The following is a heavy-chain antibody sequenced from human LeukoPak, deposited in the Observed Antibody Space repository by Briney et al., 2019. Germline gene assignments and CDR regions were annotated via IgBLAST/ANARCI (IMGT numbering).Heavy chain of an antibody. CDR2: IYHSGST. Sequence: PSETLSLTCTVSGGSISSSSYYWGWVRQPQGKGGEWLGSIYHSGSTYYNPSLKSRVTISVHTSKNQFSLKLSSVTAADTAVYYCARTNGDLYFYFWGQGTLVTVSS. CDR3: ARTNGDLYFYF. V-gene: IGHV4-39*01. D-gene: IGHD4-17*01. CDR1: GGSISSSSYY. J-gene: IGHJ4*02.